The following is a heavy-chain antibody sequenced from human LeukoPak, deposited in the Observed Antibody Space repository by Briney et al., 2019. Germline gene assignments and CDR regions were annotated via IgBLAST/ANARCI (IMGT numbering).Heavy chain of an antibody. CDR2: IYTSGST. CDR3: ARSPNCSGGSCNPRNYYYYMDV. CDR1: GGSISSSSYY. J-gene: IGHJ6*03. V-gene: IGHV4-39*07. Sequence: PSETLSLTCTVSGGSISSSSYYWGWIRQPPGKGLEWIGSIYTSGSTNYNPSLRSRVTMSIDTSKKQFSLKLSSVTAADTAVYYCARSPNCSGGSCNPRNYYYYMDVWGKGTTVTVSS. D-gene: IGHD2-15*01.